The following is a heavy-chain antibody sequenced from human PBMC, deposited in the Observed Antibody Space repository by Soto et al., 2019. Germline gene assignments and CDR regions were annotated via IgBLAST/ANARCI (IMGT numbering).Heavy chain of an antibody. J-gene: IGHJ4*02. CDR3: ARGGCLRATCPGTIFEC. CDR1: GYSFTHYY. CDR2: ISPISDSS. Sequence: QVQLVQSGAEVKKPGASVKISCKASGYSFTHYYMHWVRQAPGQGLEWMGIISPISDSSNYSQILQGRVAMTRDTSTTTVYMELTSLRSEDTAVYYCARGGCLRATCPGTIFECWGQGTRVAVSS. D-gene: IGHD3-16*01. V-gene: IGHV1-46*01.